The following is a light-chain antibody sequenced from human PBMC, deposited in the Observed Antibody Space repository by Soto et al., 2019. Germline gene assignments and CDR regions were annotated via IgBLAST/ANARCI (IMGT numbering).Light chain of an antibody. CDR3: QQYNNWPIT. J-gene: IGKJ5*01. CDR1: QSVSSN. V-gene: IGKV3-15*01. Sequence: IVMTQSPATLSVSPGERATLSCRASQSVSSNLAWYQHKPGQAPRLLISSASTRATVIPARFSGSGSGTDFTLTISSLQSEDFAVYYYQQYNNWPITFGQGTRLEIK. CDR2: SAS.